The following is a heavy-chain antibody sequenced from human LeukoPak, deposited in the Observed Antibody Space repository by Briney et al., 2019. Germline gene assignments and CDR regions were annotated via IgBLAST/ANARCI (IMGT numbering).Heavy chain of an antibody. Sequence: GGSLRLSCAASGFXFSSYWINWVRQAPGKGLLWVSRISSDGTTTFYADSVKGRFTISRDNAKNTLYLQMNSLRAEDTAVYYCARNLGYCSGGSCYTVGFDYWGQGTLVTVSS. D-gene: IGHD2-15*01. V-gene: IGHV3-74*01. CDR1: GFXFSSYW. J-gene: IGHJ4*02. CDR3: ARNLGYCSGGSCYTVGFDY. CDR2: ISSDGTTT.